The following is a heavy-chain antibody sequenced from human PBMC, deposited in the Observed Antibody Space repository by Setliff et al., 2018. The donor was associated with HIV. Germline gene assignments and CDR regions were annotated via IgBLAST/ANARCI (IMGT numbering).Heavy chain of an antibody. J-gene: IGHJ3*02. CDR3: ARRNQPRDLAFDI. CDR2: IYYSGST. Sequence: PSETLSLTCTVSGGSISSYYWSWIRQPPGKGLEWIGYIYYSGSTNYNPSLKSRVTISVDTSKNQFSLKLCSVTAADTAVYYCARRNQPRDLAFDIWGQGTMVTVSS. D-gene: IGHD2-2*01. V-gene: IGHV4-59*08. CDR1: GGSISSYY.